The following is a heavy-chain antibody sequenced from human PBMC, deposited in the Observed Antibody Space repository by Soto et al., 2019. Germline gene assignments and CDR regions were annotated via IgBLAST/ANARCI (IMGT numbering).Heavy chain of an antibody. Sequence: QVQLQESGPGLVKPSQTLSLTCTVSGGSISSGGYYWSWIRQHPGKGLEWIGYIYYSGSTYYNPSLKRRVTISVDTSKNQSSLKLSSVTAADTAVYYCARASPTRWKQYYYYYYMDVWGKGTTVTVSS. V-gene: IGHV4-31*03. CDR1: GGSISSGGYY. CDR3: ARASPTRWKQYYYYYYMDV. D-gene: IGHD5-18*01. J-gene: IGHJ6*03. CDR2: IYYSGST.